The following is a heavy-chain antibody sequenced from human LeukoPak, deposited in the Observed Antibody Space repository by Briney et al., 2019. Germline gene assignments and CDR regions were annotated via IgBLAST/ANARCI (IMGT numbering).Heavy chain of an antibody. CDR3: ARELGVVPAAIRESGVAFDI. CDR2: ISSCSSYI. CDR1: GFTFSSYW. D-gene: IGHD2-2*01. Sequence: GGSLRLSCAASGFTFSSYWMNWVRQAPGKGLEWVSSISSCSSYIYYADSVKGRFTISRDNAKNSLYLQMDSLRAEDTAVYYCARELGVVPAAIRESGVAFDIWGQGTMVTVSS. J-gene: IGHJ3*02. V-gene: IGHV3-21*01.